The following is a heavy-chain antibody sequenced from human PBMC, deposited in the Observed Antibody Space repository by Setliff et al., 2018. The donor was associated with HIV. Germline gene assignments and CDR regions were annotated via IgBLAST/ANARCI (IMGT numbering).Heavy chain of an antibody. CDR1: GGTFSSYA. V-gene: IGHV1-69*05. CDR3: ARDGLLVAGIRFDY. D-gene: IGHD6-19*01. CDR2: TIPAFGTA. J-gene: IGHJ4*01. Sequence: RASVKVSCKTSGGTFSSYAVSWVRQAPGQGLEWMGGTIPAFGTANYAQKFQGRVTITTDESTSTAYMELSGLRSEDTAVYFCARDGLLVAGIRFDYWGQGTLVTVSS.